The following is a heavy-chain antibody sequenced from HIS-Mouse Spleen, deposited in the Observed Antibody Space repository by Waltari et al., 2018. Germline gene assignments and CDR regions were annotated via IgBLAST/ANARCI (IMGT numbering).Heavy chain of an antibody. D-gene: IGHD6-13*01. CDR1: GGSISSSCYY. Sequence: QLQLQESGPGLVKPSETLSLTCTVSGGSISSSCYYWGWIRQPPGKGLGWIGSIYYSGRTYYNPSLKSRVTISVDTSKNQFSLKLSSVTAADTAVYYCAREIPYSSSWYDWYFDLWGRGTLVTVSS. J-gene: IGHJ2*01. CDR3: AREIPYSSSWYDWYFDL. CDR2: IYYSGRT. V-gene: IGHV4-39*07.